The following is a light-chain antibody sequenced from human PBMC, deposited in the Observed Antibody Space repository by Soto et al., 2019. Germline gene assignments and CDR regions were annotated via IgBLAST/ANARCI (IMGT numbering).Light chain of an antibody. CDR3: QQSHSIPFT. CDR1: QSISNS. J-gene: IGKJ3*01. CDR2: AAC. V-gene: IGKV1-39*01. Sequence: DIQMTQSPSSLSASVGDRVTITCRATQSISNSLNWYQHKPGEAPKLLMYAACTLQSGVPSRFSCGGSGTDFTLIISSLQPEDFATYFCQQSHSIPFTFGPGTKVDIE.